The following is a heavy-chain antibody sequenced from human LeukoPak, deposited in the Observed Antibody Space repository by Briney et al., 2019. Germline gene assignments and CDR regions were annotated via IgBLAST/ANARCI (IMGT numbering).Heavy chain of an antibody. Sequence: PSETLSLTCTVSGYSITSAYYWGWIRQPPGKGLEWIGSFFLKGSTYYNPSLKSRVTISVDTSKNQFSLTLSSVTAADTAVYYRARVARCTSCFDVDYWGQGTLVTVSS. CDR3: ARVARCTSCFDVDY. CDR1: GYSITSAYY. J-gene: IGHJ4*02. D-gene: IGHD2-2*01. V-gene: IGHV4-38-2*02. CDR2: FFLKGST.